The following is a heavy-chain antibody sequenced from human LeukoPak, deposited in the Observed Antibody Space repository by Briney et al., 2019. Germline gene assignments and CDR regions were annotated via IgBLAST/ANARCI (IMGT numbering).Heavy chain of an antibody. J-gene: IGHJ4*02. Sequence: GASAKVSCKASGYTFTGYYMHWVRQAPGQGLEWMGWINPNSGDTNYAQKFQGRVTVTRDTSISTAYMELSRLRSDDTAVYYCARVGSSGWYVHPTLDYWGQGTLLTVSS. CDR1: GYTFTGYY. V-gene: IGHV1-2*02. D-gene: IGHD6-19*01. CDR3: ARVGSSGWYVHPTLDY. CDR2: INPNSGDT.